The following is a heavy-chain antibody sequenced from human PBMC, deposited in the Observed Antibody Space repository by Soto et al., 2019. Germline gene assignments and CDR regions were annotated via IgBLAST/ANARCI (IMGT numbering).Heavy chain of an antibody. D-gene: IGHD3-10*01. J-gene: IGHJ6*02. Sequence: SETLSLTCAVSGGSINSSNWWSWVRQSPGKGLEWIGEIYHSGSTNYNPSLKSRVTMSVDRSKNQFSLKLSSVTAADTAVYYCAKFWISMIGGVHLIDGIDVWGQGTTVTVSS. CDR2: IYHSGST. CDR1: GGSINSSNW. V-gene: IGHV4-4*02. CDR3: AKFWISMIGGVHLIDGIDV.